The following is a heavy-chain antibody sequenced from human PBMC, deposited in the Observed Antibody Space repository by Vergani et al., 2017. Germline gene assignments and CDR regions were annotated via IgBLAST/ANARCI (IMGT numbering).Heavy chain of an antibody. CDR1: GFTFSSYG. D-gene: IGHD6-13*01. CDR2: IWYDGSNK. V-gene: IGHV3-33*01. Sequence: QVQLVESGGGVVQPGRSLRLSCAASGFTFSSYGMHWVRQAPGKGLEWVAVIWYDGSNKYYADSVKGRFTISRDNSKNTLYLQMNSLRAEDTAVYYCAREAGSSSWYNDYWGQGTLVTVSS. J-gene: IGHJ4*02. CDR3: AREAGSSSWYNDY.